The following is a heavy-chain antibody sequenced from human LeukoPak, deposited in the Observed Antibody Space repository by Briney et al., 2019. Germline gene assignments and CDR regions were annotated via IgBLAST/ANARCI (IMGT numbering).Heavy chain of an antibody. CDR2: INPSGGST. J-gene: IGHJ5*02. CDR1: GYTFTSYY. V-gene: IGHV1-46*01. D-gene: IGHD6-19*01. Sequence: ASVKVSCKASGYTFTSYYMHWVRQAPGQGLEWMGIINPSGGSTSYAQKFQGRVTMTRDTSTSTVYMELSSLRSEDTAVYYCAGGSGSGWFYNWFDPWGQGTLVTVSS. CDR3: AGGSGSGWFYNWFDP.